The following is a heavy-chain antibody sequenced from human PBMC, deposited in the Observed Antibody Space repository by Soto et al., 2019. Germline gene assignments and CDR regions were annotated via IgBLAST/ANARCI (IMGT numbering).Heavy chain of an antibody. CDR2: IYSGGDT. CDR1: GFAFSANY. V-gene: IGHV3-66*01. J-gene: IGHJ4*02. Sequence: EAHLVGSGGGLVQPGGSLRLSCAASGFAFSANYLSWVRQAPGKGLEWVSLIYSGGDTDYADYVRGRFTISRDNSKNTLYLQMNSLTAEDTAVYYCATRMTAAPYWGQGALVNVSS. CDR3: ATRMTAAPY. D-gene: IGHD2-21*02.